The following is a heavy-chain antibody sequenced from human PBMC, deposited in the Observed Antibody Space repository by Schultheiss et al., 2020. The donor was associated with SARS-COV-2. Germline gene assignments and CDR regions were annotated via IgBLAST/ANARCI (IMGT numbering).Heavy chain of an antibody. J-gene: IGHJ6*03. Sequence: GGSLRLSCAASGFTFSSYWMHWVRQAPGKGLVWVSSISSSSSYIYYADSVKGRFTISRDNAKNTLYLQMNSLRAEDTAVYYCAKDQGQTYYDILTGFGYYMDVWGKGTTVTVSS. CDR1: GFTFSSYW. D-gene: IGHD3-9*01. CDR2: ISSSSSYI. V-gene: IGHV3-21*04. CDR3: AKDQGQTYYDILTGFGYYMDV.